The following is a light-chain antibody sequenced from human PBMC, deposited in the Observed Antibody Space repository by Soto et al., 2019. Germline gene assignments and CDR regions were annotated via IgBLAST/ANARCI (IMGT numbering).Light chain of an antibody. V-gene: IGKV1-6*01. Sequence: AIQMTQSPSSLSASVGDRVTIACRASQDIQNELGWYQQKPGKAPKVLIYGASTLQSGVPSRFSGGGSGTDFTLTISSLQPEDFAPYYCLHDHNYPRTFGEGNKVKIK. CDR2: GAS. CDR3: LHDHNYPRT. CDR1: QDIQNE. J-gene: IGKJ1*01.